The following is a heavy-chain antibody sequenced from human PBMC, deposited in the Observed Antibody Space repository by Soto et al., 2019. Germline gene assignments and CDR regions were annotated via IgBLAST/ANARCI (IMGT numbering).Heavy chain of an antibody. D-gene: IGHD2-15*01. V-gene: IGHV1-58*02. CDR1: GSGFISSG. CDR3: SADRPDIGVGWWV. Sequence: PGESLKVSCKASGSGFISSGIQWVRQAHGQRLEWTGWIVVASGQTNYAQNFRGRVAITRDTSTATAYIELTGLTSEDTAVYFCSADRPDIGVGWWVWGQGTTVTVSS. J-gene: IGHJ6*02. CDR2: IVVASGQT.